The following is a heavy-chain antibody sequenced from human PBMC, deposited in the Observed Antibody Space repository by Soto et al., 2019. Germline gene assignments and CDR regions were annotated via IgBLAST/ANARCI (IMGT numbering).Heavy chain of an antibody. V-gene: IGHV4-59*01. CDR3: ARVGPTPYYYYYYMDV. CDR2: IYYSGST. D-gene: IGHD3-16*01. Sequence: SETLSLTCTVSGGPISSYYWSWIPQPPGKGLEWIGYIYYSGSTHYNPSLKSRVTISVDTSKNQFSLKLSSVTAADTAVYYCARVGPTPYYYYYYMDVWGKGTTVTVSS. CDR1: GGPISSYY. J-gene: IGHJ6*03.